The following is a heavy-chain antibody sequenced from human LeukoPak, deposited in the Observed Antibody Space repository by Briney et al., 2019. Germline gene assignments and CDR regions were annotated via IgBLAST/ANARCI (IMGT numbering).Heavy chain of an antibody. Sequence: GGSLRLSCAASGFTFNTYAMSWVRQAPGKGLEWVSAISDSGGSAYYADSVKGRFTISRDNAKNSLYLQMNSLRAEDTAVYYCARGSYGDYVGYYWGQGTLVTVSS. CDR3: ARGSYGDYVGYY. D-gene: IGHD4-17*01. J-gene: IGHJ4*02. CDR1: GFTFNTYA. CDR2: ISDSGGSA. V-gene: IGHV3-23*01.